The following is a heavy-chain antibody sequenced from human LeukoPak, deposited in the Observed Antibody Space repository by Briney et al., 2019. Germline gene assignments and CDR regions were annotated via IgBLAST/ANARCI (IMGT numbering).Heavy chain of an antibody. V-gene: IGHV4-30-4*01. J-gene: IGHJ4*02. D-gene: IGHD2-15*01. CDR3: ARVRYGRAPYFDY. CDR2: IYYSGST. CDR1: GGSISSGDYY. Sequence: SETLSLTCTVSGGSISSGDYYWSWIRQPPGKGLEWIGYIYYSGSTYYNPSLKSRVTISVDTSKNQFSLKLSSVTAADTAVYYCARVRYGRAPYFDYWGQGTLVTVSS.